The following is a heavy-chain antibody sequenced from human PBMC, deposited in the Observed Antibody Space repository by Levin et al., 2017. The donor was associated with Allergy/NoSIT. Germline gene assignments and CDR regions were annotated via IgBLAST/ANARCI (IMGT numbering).Heavy chain of an antibody. CDR2: ITSDGSNI. D-gene: IGHD3-10*01. CDR3: ASRGSFDH. V-gene: IGHV3-30*03. Sequence: HPGGSLRLSCAASGLSFGDYGMHWVRQAPDRGLEWVTLITSDGSNIFYADSVKGRFIVSRDNSRNLLYLQLNSLRPEDAGVYYCASRGSFDHWGQGTPVTVSS. J-gene: IGHJ4*02. CDR1: GLSFGDYG.